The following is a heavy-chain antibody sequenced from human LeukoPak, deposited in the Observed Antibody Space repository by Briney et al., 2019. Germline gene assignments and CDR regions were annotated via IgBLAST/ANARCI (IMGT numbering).Heavy chain of an antibody. D-gene: IGHD5-24*01. CDR1: GFTFSSYA. CDR3: AKAGEMATISPFDY. V-gene: IGHV3-23*01. Sequence: PGGSLRLSCAASGFTFSSYAMSWVRQAPGKGLEWVSAISGSGGSTYYADSAKGRFTISRDNSKNTLYLQMNSLRAEDTAVYYYAKAGEMATISPFDYWGQGTLVTVSS. J-gene: IGHJ4*02. CDR2: ISGSGGST.